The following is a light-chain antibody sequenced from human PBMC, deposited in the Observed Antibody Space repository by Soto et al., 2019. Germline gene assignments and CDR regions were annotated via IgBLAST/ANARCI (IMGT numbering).Light chain of an antibody. CDR2: AAS. J-gene: IGKJ4*01. Sequence: DIKMTQSPSSLSASVGDRVTITCRSSHTISSYLNWYQQKPGKAPKLMIYAASSLQSGVPSRFTGSGSGTDFTLTISSLQPEDVATYYCQQSYSIPLTFGGGTKVEIK. CDR3: QQSYSIPLT. CDR1: HTISSY. V-gene: IGKV1-39*01.